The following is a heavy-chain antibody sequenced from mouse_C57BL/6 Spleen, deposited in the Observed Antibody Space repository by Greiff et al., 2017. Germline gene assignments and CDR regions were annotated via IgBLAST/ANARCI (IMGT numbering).Heavy chain of an antibody. D-gene: IGHD1-1*01. Sequence: LVKPGASVKMSCKASGYTFTDYNMHWVKQSHGKSLEWIGYINPNNGGTSYNQKFKGKATLTVNKSSSTAYMELRSLTSEDSAVYYCARTVAPAMDYWGQGTSVTVSS. J-gene: IGHJ4*01. CDR3: ARTVAPAMDY. V-gene: IGHV1-22*01. CDR2: INPNNGGT. CDR1: GYTFTDYN.